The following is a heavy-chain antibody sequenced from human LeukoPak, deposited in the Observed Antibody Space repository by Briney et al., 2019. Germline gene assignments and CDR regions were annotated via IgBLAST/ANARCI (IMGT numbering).Heavy chain of an antibody. CDR2: IYSGGST. J-gene: IGHJ4*02. CDR1: GFTVSSNY. V-gene: IGHV3-66*01. Sequence: GGSLRLSCAASGFTVSSNYMSWVRQAPGKGLEWVSVIYSGGSTYYADSVKGRFTISRDNSKNTLYLQMNSLRAEDTAVYYCAREPSIAAAATNYWGQGTLVTVSS. CDR3: AREPSIAAAATNY. D-gene: IGHD6-13*01.